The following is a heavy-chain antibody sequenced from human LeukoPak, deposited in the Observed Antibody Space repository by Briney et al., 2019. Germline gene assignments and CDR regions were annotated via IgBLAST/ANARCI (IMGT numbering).Heavy chain of an antibody. CDR2: IYYSGST. CDR1: GGSISSSSYY. D-gene: IGHD6-13*01. CDR3: AGSRDFWYSSTWFPYVFDY. V-gene: IGHV4-39*01. Sequence: PSETLSLTCTVSGGSISSSSYYWGWIRQPPGKGLEWIGSIYYSGSTYYNPSLKSRVTISVDTSRNQFSLRLSSVTAADTAVFYCAGSRDFWYSSTWFPYVFDYWGQGTQVTVSS. J-gene: IGHJ4*02.